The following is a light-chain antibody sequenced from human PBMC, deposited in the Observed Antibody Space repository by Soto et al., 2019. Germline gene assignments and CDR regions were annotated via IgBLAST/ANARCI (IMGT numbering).Light chain of an antibody. V-gene: IGKV3-20*01. CDR1: QSVSNNY. J-gene: IGKJ4*01. CDR2: GAS. CDR3: QQYNSWVP. Sequence: ILLTRSAGRLALSTAGRATIPCRASQSVSNNYLAWYQQQPGQAPRLLIYGASNRATGTPDSFGGGGSGTDFSLTISRLDPGDVAVYYCQQYNSWVPFGGGTKVDIK.